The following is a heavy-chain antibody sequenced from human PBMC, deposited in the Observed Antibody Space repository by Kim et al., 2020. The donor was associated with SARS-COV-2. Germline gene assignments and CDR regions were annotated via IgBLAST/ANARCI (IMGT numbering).Heavy chain of an antibody. J-gene: IGHJ4*02. V-gene: IGHV3-23*01. Sequence: YYAASVKGRFTISRDNSKNTLYLQMNSLRAEDTAVYYCAYDSSGYGTFDYWGQGTLVTVSS. CDR3: AYDSSGYGTFDY. D-gene: IGHD3-22*01.